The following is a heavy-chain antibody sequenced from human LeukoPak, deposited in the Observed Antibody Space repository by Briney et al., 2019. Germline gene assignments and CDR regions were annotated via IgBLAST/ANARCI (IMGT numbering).Heavy chain of an antibody. CDR1: GVSINSYF. CDR2: IHYSGRF. V-gene: IGHV4-59*01. CDR3: ARVITSGYSYYYYYMDF. J-gene: IGHJ6*03. D-gene: IGHD3-22*01. Sequence: PSETLSLTCSVSGVSINSYFWSWIRQPPGKGLEWIGYIHYSGRFNYNSSLKSRVTIAVDTSKNQFSLRLTSVTAADTAVYYCARVITSGYSYYYYYMDFWGRGTTVTVSS.